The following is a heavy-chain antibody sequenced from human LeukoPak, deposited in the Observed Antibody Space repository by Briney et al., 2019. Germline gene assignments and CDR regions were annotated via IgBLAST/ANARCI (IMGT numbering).Heavy chain of an antibody. V-gene: IGHV3-30-3*01. CDR1: GFTFSSYA. J-gene: IGHJ4*02. CDR2: ISYDGSNK. Sequence: GGSLRLSCAASGFTFSSYAMHWVRQAPGKGLEWVAVISYDGSNKYYADSVKGRFTISRDNAKNSLYLQMNSLRAEDTAVYYCATSSSWYGDYWGQGTLVTVSS. CDR3: ATSSSWYGDY. D-gene: IGHD6-13*01.